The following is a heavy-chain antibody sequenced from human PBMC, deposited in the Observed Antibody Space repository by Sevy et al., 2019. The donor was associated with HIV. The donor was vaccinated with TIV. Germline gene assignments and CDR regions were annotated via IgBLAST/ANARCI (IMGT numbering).Heavy chain of an antibody. CDR1: GGIFRSNA. CDR2: IIAVFGTT. CDR3: ARDKNYYVSASFDY. Sequence: ASVKVSCKASGGIFRSNAISWVRQAPGQGLEWMGGIIAVFGTTHYAQKFQGRVTITADESRSTAYMELSSLKSEDTAVYYCARDKNYYVSASFDYWGQGSQVTVSS. D-gene: IGHD3-10*01. V-gene: IGHV1-69*13. J-gene: IGHJ4*01.